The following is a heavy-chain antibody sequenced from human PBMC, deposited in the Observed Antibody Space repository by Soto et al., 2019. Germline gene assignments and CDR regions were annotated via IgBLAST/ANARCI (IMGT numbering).Heavy chain of an antibody. CDR1: GFTVSSNH. V-gene: IGHV3-53*01. J-gene: IGHJ2*01. D-gene: IGHD2-15*01. CDR2: IYSGGNT. Sequence: EVQLVESGGGLIQPGGSLRLSCAASGFTVSSNHMSWVRQAPGKGLEWVSVIYSGGNTYYADSVKGRFTISRDNSKNTVFVQMNSLRAEDTAVYCCARIPYCRGGSCYSGWYFDLWGRGILVTVSS. CDR3: ARIPYCRGGSCYSGWYFDL.